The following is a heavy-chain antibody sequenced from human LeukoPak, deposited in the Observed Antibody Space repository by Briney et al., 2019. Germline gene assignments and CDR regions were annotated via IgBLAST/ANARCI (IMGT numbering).Heavy chain of an antibody. J-gene: IGHJ5*02. D-gene: IGHD3-10*01. CDR2: INPNSGGT. CDR1: GYTFTGYY. V-gene: IGHV1-2*06. Sequence: ASVKVSCKASGYTFTGYYMHWVRQAPGQGLEWMGRINPNSGGTNYAQKFQGRVTMTKDTSISTAYMELSRLRSDDTAVYYCASLGFGELLQENWFDPWGQGTLVPVSS. CDR3: ASLGFGELLQENWFDP.